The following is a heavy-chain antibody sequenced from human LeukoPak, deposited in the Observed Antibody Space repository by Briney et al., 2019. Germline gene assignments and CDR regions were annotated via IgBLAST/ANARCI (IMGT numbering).Heavy chain of an antibody. CDR2: ISSSSSYI. CDR3: ARKSCSSTSCYAFDI. CDR1: GFTFSSYS. J-gene: IGHJ3*02. V-gene: IGHV3-21*01. Sequence: GGSLRLSCAASGFTFSSYSMNWVRQAPGKGLEWVSSISSSSSYIYYADSVKGRFTISRDNAKNSLYLQMNSLRAEDTAVYYCARKSCSSTSCYAFDIWGQGTMVTVSS. D-gene: IGHD2-2*01.